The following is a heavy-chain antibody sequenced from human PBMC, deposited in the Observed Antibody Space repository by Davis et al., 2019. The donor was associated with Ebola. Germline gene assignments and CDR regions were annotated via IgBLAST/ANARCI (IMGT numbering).Heavy chain of an antibody. J-gene: IGHJ4*02. V-gene: IGHV3-74*01. CDR3: ARMYSGSPEGGDY. CDR2: INSDGSST. D-gene: IGHD1-26*01. CDR1: EFTFSSYW. Sequence: HTGGFLRLSCAASEFTFSSYWMHWVRQAPGKGLVWVSRINSDGSSTRYADSVKGRFTISRDNAKNSLYLQMNSLRVEDTAVYYCARMYSGSPEGGDYWGQGTLVIVSS.